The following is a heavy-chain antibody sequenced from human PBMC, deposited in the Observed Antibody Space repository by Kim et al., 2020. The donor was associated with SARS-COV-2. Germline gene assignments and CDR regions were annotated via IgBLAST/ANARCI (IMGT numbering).Heavy chain of an antibody. V-gene: IGHV4-61*09. CDR1: GASFTSGSDY. D-gene: IGHD2-8*02. J-gene: IGHJ6*02. Sequence: SETLSLTCTVSGASFTSGSDYWSWIRQPAGNGLEWIGHVYNTGSTNYNPSLESRVIISVDTSKSQFSLKLSSVTAADTAVYFCTRGEEYCTGGRCFFYYGMDVWGQGPTVTVSS. CDR2: VYNTGST. CDR3: TRGEEYCTGGRCFFYYGMDV.